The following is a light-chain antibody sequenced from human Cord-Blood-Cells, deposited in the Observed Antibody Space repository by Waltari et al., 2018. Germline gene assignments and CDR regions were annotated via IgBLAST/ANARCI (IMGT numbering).Light chain of an antibody. V-gene: IGLV1-47*01. CDR3: AAWDDSLSGRV. J-gene: IGLJ3*02. Sequence: QSVLTQPPSASGTPGQRVTISCSGSSSTIGRNYVYWYQQLPGTAPKLLVYRNNQRPSGVPYRFSGSKSGTSVSRAISGLRSEEEADYNCAAWDDSLSGRVCGGGTKLTVL. CDR2: RNN. CDR1: SSTIGRNY.